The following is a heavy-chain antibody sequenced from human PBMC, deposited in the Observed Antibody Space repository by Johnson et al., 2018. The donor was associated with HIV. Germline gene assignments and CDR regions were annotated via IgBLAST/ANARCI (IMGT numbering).Heavy chain of an antibody. Sequence: QVQLVESGGGVVQPGRSLRLSCAASGFTFSSYAMHWVRQAPGKGLEWVAVIYSGGSTYYADSVKGRFTISRDNSKNTLYLQMNSLRAEDTAVYYCARDRTPLVKVDAFDIWGQGTMVTVSS. CDR2: IYSGGST. CDR3: ARDRTPLVKVDAFDI. V-gene: IGHV3-NL1*01. J-gene: IGHJ3*02. CDR1: GFTFSSYA.